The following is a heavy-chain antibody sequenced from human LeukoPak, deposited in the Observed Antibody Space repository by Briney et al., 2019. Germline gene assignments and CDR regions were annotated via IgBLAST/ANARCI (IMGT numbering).Heavy chain of an antibody. Sequence: QTGGSLRLSCAASGFTFSDYAMNWVRQAPGKGLEWVSHVGGDDGTFYADSVKGRFTVSRDNSKNTLSLQMNSLRLEDTAVYYCAKDSWARNGIFDPFDIWGQGTMVTVSS. CDR2: VGGDDGT. CDR1: GFTFSDYA. CDR3: AKDSWARNGIFDPFDI. V-gene: IGHV3-23*01. J-gene: IGHJ3*02. D-gene: IGHD2/OR15-2a*01.